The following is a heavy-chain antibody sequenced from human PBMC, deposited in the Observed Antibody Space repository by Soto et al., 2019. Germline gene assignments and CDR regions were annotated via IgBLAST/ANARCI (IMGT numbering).Heavy chain of an antibody. V-gene: IGHV1-2*04. Sequence: ASVKVSCKASGYTFPGYYMHWVRQAPGQGLEWMGWINPNSGGTNYAQKFQGWVTMTRDTSISTAYMELSRLRSDDTAVYYCARWGMVRGPPYYYGMDVWGQGTTVTVSS. J-gene: IGHJ6*02. D-gene: IGHD3-10*01. CDR1: GYTFPGYY. CDR2: INPNSGGT. CDR3: ARWGMVRGPPYYYGMDV.